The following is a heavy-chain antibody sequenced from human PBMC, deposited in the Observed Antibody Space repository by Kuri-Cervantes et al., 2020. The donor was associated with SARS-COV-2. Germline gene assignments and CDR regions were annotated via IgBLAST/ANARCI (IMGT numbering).Heavy chain of an antibody. J-gene: IGHJ4*02. Sequence: GGSLRLSCAASGFTFSDYYMSWIRQAPGKGLEWLSYISSSGTYTNYADSVKGRFTISRDNAKNSLYLQMNSLRAEDTAVYYCAGTWGHYDFWSDYLYYFDHWGQGTLVTVSS. D-gene: IGHD3-3*01. CDR2: ISSSGTYT. V-gene: IGHV3-11*03. CDR3: AGTWGHYDFWSDYLYYFDH. CDR1: GFTFSDYY.